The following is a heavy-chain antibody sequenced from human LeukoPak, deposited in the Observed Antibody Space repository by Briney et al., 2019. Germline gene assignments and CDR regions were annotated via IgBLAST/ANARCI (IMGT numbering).Heavy chain of an antibody. CDR2: ISAYNGNT. CDR1: GGTFSSYG. V-gene: IGHV1-18*01. J-gene: IGHJ6*02. Sequence: ASVKVSCKASGGTFSSYGISWVRQAPGQGLEWMGWISAYNGNTNYAQKLQGRVPMTTDTSTSTAYMELRSLRSDDTAVYYCARDKWELLPYYYYGMDVWGQGTTVTVSS. CDR3: ARDKWELLPYYYYGMDV. D-gene: IGHD1-26*01.